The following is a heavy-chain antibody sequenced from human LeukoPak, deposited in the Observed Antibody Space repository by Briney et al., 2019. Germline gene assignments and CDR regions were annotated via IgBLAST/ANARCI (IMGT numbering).Heavy chain of an antibody. J-gene: IGHJ5*02. CDR2: IRSKINGGTT. CDR1: GFTFSNVW. Sequence: KSGGSLRLSCVASGFTFSNVWMAWVRQAPGKGLEWVGRIRSKINGGTTDYAAPVKGRITISRDDSKRTLYLQMNSLKIEDTAGYYCTTDLPPWGQGTLVTVSS. CDR3: TTDLPP. V-gene: IGHV3-15*01.